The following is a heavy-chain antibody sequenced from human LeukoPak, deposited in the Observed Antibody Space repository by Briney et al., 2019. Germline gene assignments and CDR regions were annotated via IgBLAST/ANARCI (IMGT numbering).Heavy chain of an antibody. V-gene: IGHV4-34*01. D-gene: IGHD3-3*01. CDR1: GGSFSGYY. CDR3: ARSITIFGVVRRTNWFHP. Sequence: SETLSLTCAVYGGSFSGYYWSWIRQPPGKGLEWIGEINHSGSTNYNPSLKSRVTISVDTSKNQFSLKLSSVTAADTAVYYCARSITIFGVVRRTNWFHPGGQGTLATVSS. J-gene: IGHJ5*02. CDR2: INHSGST.